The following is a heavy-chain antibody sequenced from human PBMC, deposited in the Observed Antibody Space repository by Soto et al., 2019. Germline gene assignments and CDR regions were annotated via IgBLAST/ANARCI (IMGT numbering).Heavy chain of an antibody. CDR3: ASGGNTMVRVVMTDGMDV. D-gene: IGHD3-10*01. V-gene: IGHV4-59*01. CDR1: GGSISSYY. Sequence: LYLTCTVFGGSISSYYWSWIRQPPGKGLEWIGYIYYRGSTNYNPSLKSRVTISVDTSQNQFSLKLSSVTAADTAVYYCASGGNTMVRVVMTDGMDVWGQGTTVT. J-gene: IGHJ6*02. CDR2: IYYRGST.